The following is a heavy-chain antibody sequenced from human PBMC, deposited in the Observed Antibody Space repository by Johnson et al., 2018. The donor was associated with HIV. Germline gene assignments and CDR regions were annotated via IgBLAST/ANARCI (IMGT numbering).Heavy chain of an antibody. CDR2: INWNGGST. CDR1: GFTFDDYG. J-gene: IGHJ3*02. D-gene: IGHD6-19*01. Sequence: VQLVESGGGVVRPGGSLRLSCAASGFTFDDYGMSWVRQAPGKGLEWVSGINWNGGSTGYADSVKGRFTISRDNAKNFLYLQMNSLRAEDTALYYCASDISGWYPGAFDIWGQGTMVTVSS. CDR3: ASDISGWYPGAFDI. V-gene: IGHV3-20*04.